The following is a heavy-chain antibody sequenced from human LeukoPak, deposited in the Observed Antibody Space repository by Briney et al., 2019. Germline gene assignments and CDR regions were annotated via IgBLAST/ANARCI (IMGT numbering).Heavy chain of an antibody. Sequence: PSETLSLTCSVSGGSITSHFWSWIRQPPGKGLEWIGYIYYSGSTNYNPSLKSRVTISVDTSKNQFSLKLSSVTAADTAVYYCARLSDTPAIHFGYWGQGTLVTVSS. V-gene: IGHV4-59*08. CDR3: ARLSDTPAIHFGY. J-gene: IGHJ4*02. CDR1: GGSITSHF. D-gene: IGHD2-2*01. CDR2: IYYSGST.